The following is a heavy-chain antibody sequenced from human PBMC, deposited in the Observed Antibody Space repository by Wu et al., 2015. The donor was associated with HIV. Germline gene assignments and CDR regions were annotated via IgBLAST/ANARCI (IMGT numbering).Heavy chain of an antibody. V-gene: IGHV1-69*13. J-gene: IGHJ5*02. Sequence: VQLVQSGAEVKKPGSSLKVSCRASGGTFGDSVVTWVRQAPGQGLEWVGRIIPVSGTSNYAQKFQGRVTITADESTSTAYMELSSLRSEDTAVYYCARGGYSYGFNWFDPWGQGTLVTVSS. D-gene: IGHD5-18*01. CDR1: GGTFGDSV. CDR2: IIPVSGTS. CDR3: ARGGYSYGFNWFDP.